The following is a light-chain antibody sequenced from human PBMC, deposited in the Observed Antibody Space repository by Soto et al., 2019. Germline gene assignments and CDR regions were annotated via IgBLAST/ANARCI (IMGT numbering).Light chain of an antibody. J-gene: IGLJ2*01. Sequence: SYELTLPPSVSVAPGQTARITCGGNNIGSKSVHWYQQKPGQAPVLVVYDDSDRPSGIPERFSGSNSGNTATLTISRVEAGDEADYYCQVWDSSSDLVVFGGGTKLTVL. CDR2: DDS. V-gene: IGLV3-21*02. CDR3: QVWDSSSDLVV. CDR1: NIGSKS.